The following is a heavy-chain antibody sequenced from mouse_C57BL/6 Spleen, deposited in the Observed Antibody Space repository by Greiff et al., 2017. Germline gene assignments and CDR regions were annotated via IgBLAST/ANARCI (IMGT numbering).Heavy chain of an antibody. D-gene: IGHD1-1*01. Sequence: VQLQESGPELVKPGASVKLSCKASGYTFTSYDINWVKQRPGQGLEWIGWIYPGDGSTKYNEKFKGKATLTVDTSSSTAYMELHSLTSEDSAVYFCARFCLITTVVADAMDYWGQGTSVTVSS. CDR1: GYTFTSYD. CDR3: ARFCLITTVVADAMDY. J-gene: IGHJ4*01. CDR2: IYPGDGST. V-gene: IGHV1-85*01.